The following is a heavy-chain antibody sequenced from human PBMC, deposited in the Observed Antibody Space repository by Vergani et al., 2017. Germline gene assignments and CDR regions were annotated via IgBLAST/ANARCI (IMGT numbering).Heavy chain of an antibody. CDR3: ARGGTGESYAFDI. J-gene: IGHJ3*02. CDR1: GGSISSYY. D-gene: IGHD3-10*01. Sequence: QVQLQESGPGLVKPSETLSLTCTVSGGSISSYYWSWIRQPPGKGLEWIGYIYYSGSTNYNPSLKSRVTISVDTSKNQFSLKLSSVTAADTAVYYCARGGTGESYAFDIWGQGTMVTVSS. V-gene: IGHV4-59*01. CDR2: IYYSGST.